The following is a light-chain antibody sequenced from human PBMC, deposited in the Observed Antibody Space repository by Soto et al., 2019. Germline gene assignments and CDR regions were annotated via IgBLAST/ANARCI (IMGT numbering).Light chain of an antibody. CDR2: AAS. Sequence: DIQMTQSPSSLSASVGDRVTITCRASQSISSYLNWYQQKPGKAPKLVIYAASSLQSGVPSRFSSSGSGTDFTLTISSQQPEDFATYYCQQSYSTPRTFGQGTKVEIK. V-gene: IGKV1-39*01. CDR1: QSISSY. J-gene: IGKJ1*01. CDR3: QQSYSTPRT.